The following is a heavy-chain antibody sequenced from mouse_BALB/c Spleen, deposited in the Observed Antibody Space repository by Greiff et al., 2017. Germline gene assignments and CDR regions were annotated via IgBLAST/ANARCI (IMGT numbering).Heavy chain of an antibody. D-gene: IGHD2-4*01. CDR3: AREEDDYDGAY. J-gene: IGHJ3*01. CDR1: GFSLTGYG. CDR2: IWGDGST. V-gene: IGHV2-6-7*01. Sequence: QVQLKESGPGLVAPSQSLSITCTVSGFSLTGYGVNWVRQPPGKGLEWLGMIWGDGSTDYNSALKSRLSISKDNSKSQVFLKMNSLQTDDTARYYCAREEDDYDGAYWGQGTLVTVSA.